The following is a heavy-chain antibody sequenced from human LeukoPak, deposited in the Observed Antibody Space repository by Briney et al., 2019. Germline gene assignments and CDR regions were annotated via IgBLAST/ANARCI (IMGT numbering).Heavy chain of an antibody. CDR1: GFTFSNYA. CDR3: AKAPAFCSSTNCPRLYYFDY. Sequence: GPSLRLSCAASGFTFSNYAMNWVRQAPGKWLEWVSTVSGSGGFTYYADSVKGRLTISRDNSKNTLYLQMNRLRAEDTAVYYCAKAPAFCSSTNCPRLYYFDYWGQGTLVTVSS. D-gene: IGHD2-2*01. CDR2: VSGSGGFT. V-gene: IGHV3-23*01. J-gene: IGHJ4*02.